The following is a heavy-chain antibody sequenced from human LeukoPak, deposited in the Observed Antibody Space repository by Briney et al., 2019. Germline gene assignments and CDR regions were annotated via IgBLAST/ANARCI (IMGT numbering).Heavy chain of an antibody. D-gene: IGHD5-12*01. CDR2: TFYRSKWSN. CDR3: ARGKYTSGSPFDY. V-gene: IGHV6-1*01. Sequence: SQTLSLTCVISGDSVSSNTATWHWIRQSPSRGLEWLGRTFYRSKWSNDFSPSLKRRMSINPDTSKNQFSLHLKYVTPEDTAVYYCARGKYTSGSPFDYWGQGTLVTVSS. J-gene: IGHJ4*02. CDR1: GDSVSSNTAT.